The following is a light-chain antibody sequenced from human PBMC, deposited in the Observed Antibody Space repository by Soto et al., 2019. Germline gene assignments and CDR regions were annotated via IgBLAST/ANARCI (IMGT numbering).Light chain of an antibody. Sequence: EVVMTQSPATLSVSPGERATLSCRASQSVRSNLAWYQQKPGQAPRLLMYGASTRATGTPARFSGSGSGTEFTLTISSLQSEDFAVYYCQQYNNLYSFGQGTKLEI. J-gene: IGKJ2*01. V-gene: IGKV3-15*01. CDR3: QQYNNLYS. CDR2: GAS. CDR1: QSVRSN.